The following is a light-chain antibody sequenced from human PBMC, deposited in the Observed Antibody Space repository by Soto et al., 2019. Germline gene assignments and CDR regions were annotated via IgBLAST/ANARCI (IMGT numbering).Light chain of an antibody. J-gene: IGKJ2*01. Sequence: AIRMTQSPSSFSASTGDRVTITCRASQGISSYLAWYQQKPGKAPKFLIYAASTLQSGVPSRFSGSGSGTDFTLTISCLQSEDFATYYCQQYYSYPMYTFGQGTKLEIK. CDR3: QQYYSYPMYT. V-gene: IGKV1-8*01. CDR2: AAS. CDR1: QGISSY.